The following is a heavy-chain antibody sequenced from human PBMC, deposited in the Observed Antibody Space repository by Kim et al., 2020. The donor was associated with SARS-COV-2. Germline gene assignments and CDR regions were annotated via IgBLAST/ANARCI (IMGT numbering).Heavy chain of an antibody. CDR3: AKDITPRDIVATREGLFDY. CDR2: ISYDGSNK. V-gene: IGHV3-30*18. J-gene: IGHJ4*02. D-gene: IGHD5-12*01. CDR1: GFTFSSYG. Sequence: GGSLRLSCAASGFTFSSYGMHWVRQAPGKGLEWVAVISYDGSNKYYADSVKGRFTISRDNSKNTLYLQMNSLRAEDTAVYYCAKDITPRDIVATREGLFDYWGQGTLVTVSS.